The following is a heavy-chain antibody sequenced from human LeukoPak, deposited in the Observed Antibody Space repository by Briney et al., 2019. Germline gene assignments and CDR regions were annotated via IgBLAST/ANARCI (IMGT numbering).Heavy chain of an antibody. D-gene: IGHD1-26*01. Sequence: RSSSSTIYYADSVKGRFTISRDNSKNTLYLQMGSLRAEDMAVYYCARVGPSGATDYWGQGTLVTVSS. V-gene: IGHV3-64*02. CDR3: ARVGPSGATDY. J-gene: IGHJ4*02. CDR2: RSSSSTI.